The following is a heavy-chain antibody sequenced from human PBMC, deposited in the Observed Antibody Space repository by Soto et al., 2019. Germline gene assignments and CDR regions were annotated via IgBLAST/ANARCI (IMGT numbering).Heavy chain of an antibody. CDR1: GGSISSGGYY. Sequence: PSETLSLTCTVSGGSISSGGYYWSWIRQHPGKGLEWIGYIYYSGSTYYNPSLKSRVTISVDTSKNQFSLKLSSVTAADTAVYYCARDPFGGTKLYDAFDIWGQGTMVTVSS. V-gene: IGHV4-31*03. J-gene: IGHJ3*02. D-gene: IGHD3-16*01. CDR2: IYYSGST. CDR3: ARDPFGGTKLYDAFDI.